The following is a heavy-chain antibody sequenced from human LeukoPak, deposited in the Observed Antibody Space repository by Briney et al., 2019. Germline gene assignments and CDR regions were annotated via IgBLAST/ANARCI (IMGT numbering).Heavy chain of an antibody. V-gene: IGHV4-38-2*02. J-gene: IGHJ3*02. CDR2: INHSGST. CDR1: GYSISSGYY. Sequence: TSETLSLTCTVSGYSISSGYYWSWIRQPPGKGLEWIGEINHSGSTNYNPSLKSRVTISVDTSKNQFSLKLSSVTAADTAVYYCARGRAFDIWGQGTMVTVSS. CDR3: ARGRAFDI.